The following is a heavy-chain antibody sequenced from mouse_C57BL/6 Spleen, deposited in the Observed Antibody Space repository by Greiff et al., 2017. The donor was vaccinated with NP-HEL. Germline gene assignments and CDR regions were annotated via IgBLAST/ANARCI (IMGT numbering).Heavy chain of an antibody. J-gene: IGHJ3*01. Sequence: VQLQQSGPELVKPGASVKMSCKASGYTFTDYNMHWVKQSHGKSLEWIGYINPNNGGTSYNQKFKGKATLTVNKSSSTAYMELRSLTSEDSAVYYCAIKRGIYYSNYPFAYWGQGTLVTVSA. CDR2: INPNNGGT. CDR1: GYTFTDYN. D-gene: IGHD2-5*01. V-gene: IGHV1-22*01. CDR3: AIKRGIYYSNYPFAY.